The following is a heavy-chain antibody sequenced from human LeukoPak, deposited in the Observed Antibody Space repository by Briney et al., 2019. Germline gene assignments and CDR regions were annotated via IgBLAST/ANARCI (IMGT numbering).Heavy chain of an antibody. CDR1: GFTFSSYE. D-gene: IGHD3-22*01. V-gene: IGHV3-48*03. Sequence: GGSLRLSCAASGFTFSSYEMNWVRQAPGKGLEWVSYISSSGSTIYYADSVKGRFTISRDNAKNSLYLQMNSLRAEDTAVYYCARDRPYYYDSSGYPFDYWGQGTLVTVSS. CDR2: ISSSGSTI. J-gene: IGHJ4*02. CDR3: ARDRPYYYDSSGYPFDY.